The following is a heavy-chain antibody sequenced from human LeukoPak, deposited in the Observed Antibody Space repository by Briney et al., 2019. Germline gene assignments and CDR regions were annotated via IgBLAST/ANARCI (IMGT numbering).Heavy chain of an antibody. V-gene: IGHV3-23*01. CDR3: AKEKCSTILTGYCPFDY. D-gene: IGHD3-9*01. J-gene: IGHJ4*02. Sequence: GGSLRLSCAASGFTFSSYAMSWVRQAPGKGLEWVSVISSSGDDTYYTDSVKGRFTISRDNSKNMLYLQMNSLRVEDTAVYYCAKEKCSTILTGYCPFDYWGRGTLVTVSS. CDR1: GFTFSSYA. CDR2: ISSSGDDT.